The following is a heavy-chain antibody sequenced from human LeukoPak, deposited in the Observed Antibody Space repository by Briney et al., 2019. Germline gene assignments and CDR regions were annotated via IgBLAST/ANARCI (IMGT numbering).Heavy chain of an antibody. Sequence: GGSLRLSCAASGFTVSSNYMSWVRQAPGKGLEWVSEIYSDGSTYYAASVKGRFSISRDNSKNTLYLQMSSLRGEDTAVYYCAKDLIAAVGTGYYYYMDVWGKGTTVT. CDR1: GFTVSSNY. D-gene: IGHD6-13*01. CDR2: IYSDGST. V-gene: IGHV3-53*05. J-gene: IGHJ6*03. CDR3: AKDLIAAVGTGYYYYMDV.